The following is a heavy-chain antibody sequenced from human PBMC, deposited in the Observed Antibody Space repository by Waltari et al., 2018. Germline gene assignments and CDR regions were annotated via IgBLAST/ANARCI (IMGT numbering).Heavy chain of an antibody. CDR1: GFTFSNAW. CDR2: IKSKTDGGKT. CDR3: TTDDPIQGSPEGYYFDY. V-gene: IGHV3-15*07. J-gene: IGHJ4*02. Sequence: EVQLVESGGGLVKPGGSLRLSCAASGFTFSNAWMNWVRQAPGKGREWVGRIKSKTDGGKTEYDAPVKGRFTISRDDSKNTLYLQMNSLKTEDTAVYYCTTDDPIQGSPEGYYFDYWGQGTLVTVSS. D-gene: IGHD3-3*01.